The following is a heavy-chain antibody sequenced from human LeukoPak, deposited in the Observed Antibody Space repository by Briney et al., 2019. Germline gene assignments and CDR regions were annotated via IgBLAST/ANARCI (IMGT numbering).Heavy chain of an antibody. CDR1: GGSFSGYY. V-gene: IGHV4-34*01. CDR3: ASVGYYDILTGYYTPPNYYYGMDV. Sequence: PSETLSFTCAVYGGSFSGYYWSWIRQPPGKGLEWIGEINHSGSTNYNPSLKSRVTISVDTSKNQFSLKLSSVTAADTAVYYCASVGYYDILTGYYTPPNYYYGMDVWGQGTTVTVSS. J-gene: IGHJ6*02. CDR2: INHSGST. D-gene: IGHD3-9*01.